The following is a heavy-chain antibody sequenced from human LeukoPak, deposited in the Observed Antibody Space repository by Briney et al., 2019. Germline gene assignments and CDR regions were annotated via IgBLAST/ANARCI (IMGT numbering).Heavy chain of an antibody. D-gene: IGHD5-12*01. J-gene: IGHJ4*02. CDR1: GYNFVVYY. Sequence: ASVKVSCKASGYNFVVYYMHWVRQAPGQGLEWLGWINPNSGATKYALRYQGRVTMTRDTSISTSYMEVSRLTSDDTAVYYCARDHRDHSGYGRGFDYWGQGTLVTVSS. CDR2: INPNSGAT. V-gene: IGHV1-2*02. CDR3: ARDHRDHSGYGRGFDY.